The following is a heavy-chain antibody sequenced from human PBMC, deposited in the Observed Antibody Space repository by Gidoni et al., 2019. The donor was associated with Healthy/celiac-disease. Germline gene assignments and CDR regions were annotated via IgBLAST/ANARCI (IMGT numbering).Heavy chain of an antibody. CDR2: ISGSGGST. CDR1: GFTFSSYA. V-gene: IGHV3-23*01. J-gene: IGHJ6*02. CDR3: AKLISWTEIGYYYYGMDV. D-gene: IGHD6-13*01. Sequence: EVQLLESGGGLVQPGGSLRLSCAASGFTFSSYAMSWVRQAPGKGLEWVSAISGSGGSTYYADSVKGRFTISRDNSKNTLYLQMNSLRAEDTAVYYCAKLISWTEIGYYYYGMDVWGQGTTVTVSS.